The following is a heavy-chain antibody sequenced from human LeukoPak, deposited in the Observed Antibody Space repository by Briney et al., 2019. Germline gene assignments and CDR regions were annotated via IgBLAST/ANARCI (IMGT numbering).Heavy chain of an antibody. CDR2: IIPIFGTA. D-gene: IGHD6-19*01. V-gene: IGHV1-69*13. CDR3: ARSGSRGWPDFDY. CDR1: GGTFSSYA. Sequence: SVKVSCKASGGTFSSYAISWVRQAPGQGLEWMGGIIPIFGTANYAQKFQGRVTITADESTSTAYMELSSLRSEDTAVYYCARSGSRGWPDFDYWGQGTLVTVSS. J-gene: IGHJ4*02.